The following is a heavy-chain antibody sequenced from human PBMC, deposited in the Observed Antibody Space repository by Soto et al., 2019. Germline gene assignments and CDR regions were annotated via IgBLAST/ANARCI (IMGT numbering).Heavy chain of an antibody. V-gene: IGHV4-34*01. CDR2: INHSGST. CDR3: ARDLSGYYYGMDV. CDR1: GGSFSGYF. J-gene: IGHJ6*02. Sequence: QVHLQQWGAGLLKPSETLSLTCAVYGGSFSGYFWNWVRQPPGKGLEWIGEINHSGSTKYNPSLKSRVTLSVGTAKNQCSLRVFSVTAADTAVYYCARDLSGYYYGMDVWGQVTTVTVS.